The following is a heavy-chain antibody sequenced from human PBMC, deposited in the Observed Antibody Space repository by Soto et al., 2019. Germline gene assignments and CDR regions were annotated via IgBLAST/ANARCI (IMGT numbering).Heavy chain of an antibody. CDR1: GFSFSNHG. V-gene: IGHV3-30*18. J-gene: IGHJ4*02. CDR2: ISYDGNVK. CDR3: AKMVHGGYVSYFDS. Sequence: GGSLRLSCAASGFSFSNHGMQWVRQAPGKGLDWVAVISYDGNVKYYTDSVKGRFTISRDNSEKRLYLQMSSLRAEDTAVYYCAKMVHGGYVSYFDSWGQGTLVTVSS. D-gene: IGHD5-12*01.